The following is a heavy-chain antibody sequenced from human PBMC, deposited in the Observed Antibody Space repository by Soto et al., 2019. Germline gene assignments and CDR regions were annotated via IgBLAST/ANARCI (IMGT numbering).Heavy chain of an antibody. CDR2: IIPIFGTA. CDR3: ARSDSSGYYPYDAFDI. D-gene: IGHD3-22*01. CDR1: GGTFSSYA. V-gene: IGHV1-69*06. Sequence: SVKVSCKASGGTFSSYAISWVRQAPGQGLEWMGGIIPIFGTANYAQKFQGRVTITADKSTSTAYMELSSLRSEDTDVYYCARSDSSGYYPYDAFDIWGQGTMVTVSS. J-gene: IGHJ3*02.